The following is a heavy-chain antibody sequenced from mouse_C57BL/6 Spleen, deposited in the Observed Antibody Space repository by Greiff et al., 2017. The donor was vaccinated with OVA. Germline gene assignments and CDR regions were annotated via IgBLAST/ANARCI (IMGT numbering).Heavy chain of an antibody. CDR3: ARRRNYGCDRYFDV. CDR1: GYTFTSYW. J-gene: IGHJ1*03. Sequence: VQLQQSGAELVRPGSSVKLSCKASGYTFTSYWMDWVKQRPGQGLEWIGNIYPSDSETHYNEKFKDKATLTADKSSSTAYMQLSSLTSEDSAVYYGARRRNYGCDRYFDVWGTGTTVTVSS. V-gene: IGHV1-61*01. CDR2: IYPSDSET. D-gene: IGHD2-2*01.